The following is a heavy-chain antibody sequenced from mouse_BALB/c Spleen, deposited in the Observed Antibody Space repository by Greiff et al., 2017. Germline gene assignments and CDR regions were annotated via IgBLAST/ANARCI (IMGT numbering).Heavy chain of an antibody. CDR3: ARGGYGDY. J-gene: IGHJ2*01. D-gene: IGHD1-2*01. CDR1: GFKFNDYY. V-gene: IGHV14-1*02. CDR2: IDPENGNT. Sequence: EVQLQQSGAELVRPGALVKLSCTASGFKFNDYYMHWVKQRPEQGLEWIGWIDPENGNTIYDPKFQGKASITADTSSNTAYLQLSSLTSEDTAVYYCARGGYGDYWGQGTTLTVSS.